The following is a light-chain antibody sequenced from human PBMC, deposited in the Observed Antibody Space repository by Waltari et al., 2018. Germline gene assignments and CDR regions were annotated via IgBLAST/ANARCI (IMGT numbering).Light chain of an antibody. CDR2: KAS. Sequence: DIQMTQSPSTLSASVGDRFTITCRASQNINKWLAWYQQKPGKAPKLLIYKASTLESGVPSRFSGSGSGTEFTLTISSLQPDDVATYYCQQYNSYSLLTFGGGTKVEIK. V-gene: IGKV1-5*03. CDR3: QQYNSYSLLT. CDR1: QNINKW. J-gene: IGKJ4*01.